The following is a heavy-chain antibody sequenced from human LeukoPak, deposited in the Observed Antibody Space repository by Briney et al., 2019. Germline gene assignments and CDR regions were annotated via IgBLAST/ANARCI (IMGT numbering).Heavy chain of an antibody. CDR2: IYPGDSDT. CDR3: ARLARAVVPAAISGTFFDY. Sequence: GESLKISCKGSGYSFSSYWIAWVRQMPGKGLEWMGIIYPGDSDTKYSPSFQGQVTISADKPISTAYLQWSNLKASDTAMYYCARLARAVVPAAISGTFFDYWGQGTLVTVSS. CDR1: GYSFSSYW. V-gene: IGHV5-51*01. J-gene: IGHJ4*02. D-gene: IGHD2-2*02.